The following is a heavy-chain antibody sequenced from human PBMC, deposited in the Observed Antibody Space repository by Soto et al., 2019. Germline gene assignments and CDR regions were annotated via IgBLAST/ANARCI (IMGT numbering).Heavy chain of an antibody. J-gene: IGHJ4*02. D-gene: IGHD3-16*02. Sequence: EVQLLESGGGLVQPGGSLRLSCAASGFTSRSFAMNWVRQAPGKGLEWVSAISGSGGTTYYADSVKGRFTISRDNSKNTLCVHMNSLKTDDTAVYFWAEDSRYGSSRRYRREAYWGQGALVTVSS. CDR3: AEDSRYGSSRRYRREAY. V-gene: IGHV3-23*01. CDR1: GFTSRSFA. CDR2: ISGSGGTT.